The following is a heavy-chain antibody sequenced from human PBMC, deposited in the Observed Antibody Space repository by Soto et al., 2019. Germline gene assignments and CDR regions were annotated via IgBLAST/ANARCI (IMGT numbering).Heavy chain of an antibody. Sequence: SVKVSCKASGYSFTSTGISWVRQAPGQGPEWMGWTSTFNGEAKYAQKLQGRVTMTTDTSTTTAYMELRSLTSDDTAVYYCARDLDGSGSYFTDYWGQGTLVTSPQ. CDR3: ARDLDGSGSYFTDY. CDR1: GYSFTSTG. D-gene: IGHD3-10*01. CDR2: TSTFNGEA. J-gene: IGHJ4*02. V-gene: IGHV1-18*01.